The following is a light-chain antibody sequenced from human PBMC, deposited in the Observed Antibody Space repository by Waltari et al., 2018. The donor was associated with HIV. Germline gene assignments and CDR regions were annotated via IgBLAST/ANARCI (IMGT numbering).Light chain of an antibody. Sequence: QLVLTQSPSASASLGASVKLTCTLSSGHNSYAIAWHQQQPEQGPRYLMKLKSDGSHTKGDGIPDRFSGYSSGAERYLTISSLQSEDEADYYCQTWAAGIRVFGGGTKLTVL. V-gene: IGLV4-69*01. CDR1: SGHNSYA. CDR2: LKSDGSH. J-gene: IGLJ3*02. CDR3: QTWAAGIRV.